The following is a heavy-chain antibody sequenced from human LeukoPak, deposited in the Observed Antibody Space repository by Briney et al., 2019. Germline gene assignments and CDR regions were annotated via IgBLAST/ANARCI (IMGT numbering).Heavy chain of an antibody. D-gene: IGHD3-10*01. CDR3: ARSYGASRDPFDY. J-gene: IGHJ4*02. CDR2: ISSNGGST. V-gene: IGHV3-64*01. Sequence: GGSLRLSCAASGFTFSSYAMHWVRQAPGKGLEYVSAISSNGGSTYYANSVKSRFTISRDNSKNTLYLQMGSLRAEDMAVYYCARSYGASRDPFDYWGQGTLVTVSP. CDR1: GFTFSSYA.